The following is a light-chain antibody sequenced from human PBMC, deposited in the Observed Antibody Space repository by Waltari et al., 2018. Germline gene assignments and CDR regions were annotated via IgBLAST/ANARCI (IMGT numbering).Light chain of an antibody. V-gene: IGKV3-20*01. CDR3: QHYVSLPAT. CDR2: GAS. J-gene: IGKJ1*01. Sequence: EIVLTQSPGTLFLSPGEGATISCRASQSVSRTLAWYQQKPGQAPRLLIYGASRRATGIPDRFSGSGSGTDFSLTISRLEPDDSAVYFCQHYVSLPATFGQGTKVEIE. CDR1: QSVSRT.